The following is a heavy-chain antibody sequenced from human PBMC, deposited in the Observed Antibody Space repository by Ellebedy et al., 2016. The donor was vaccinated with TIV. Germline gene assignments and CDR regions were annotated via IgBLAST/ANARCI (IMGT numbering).Heavy chain of an antibody. J-gene: IGHJ4*02. D-gene: IGHD2-2*01. CDR1: GFSFSIYS. CDR2: IKQDGSEE. V-gene: IGHV3-7*01. CDR3: AKDEGYCSSTSCYSYFDY. Sequence: PGGSLRLSCADSGFSFSIYSMNWVRQAPGKGLEWVATIKQDGSEEYYVDSVKGRFTISRDNSKNTLYLQMNSLRAEDTAVYYCAKDEGYCSSTSCYSYFDYWGQGTLVTVSS.